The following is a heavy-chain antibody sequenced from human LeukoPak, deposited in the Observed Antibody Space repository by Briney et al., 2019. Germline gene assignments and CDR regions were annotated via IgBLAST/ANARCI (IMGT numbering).Heavy chain of an antibody. Sequence: GASVKVSCKVSGYTFTTFGITWVRQAPGQGLEWMGIINPSGGSTSYAQKFQGRVTMTRDTSTSTVYMELSSLRSDDTAVYYCAREYIEEYSSSRYFDYWGQGTLVTVSS. CDR1: GYTFTTFG. J-gene: IGHJ4*02. D-gene: IGHD6-6*01. V-gene: IGHV1-46*01. CDR3: AREYIEEYSSSRYFDY. CDR2: INPSGGST.